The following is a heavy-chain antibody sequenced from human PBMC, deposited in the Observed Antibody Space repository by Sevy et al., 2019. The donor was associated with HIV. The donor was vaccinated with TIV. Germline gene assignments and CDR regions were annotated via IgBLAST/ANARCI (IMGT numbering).Heavy chain of an antibody. D-gene: IGHD3-22*01. CDR1: GGSISSGGYY. CDR2: IYYSGST. CDR3: ARNYYDSSGYYLGGEYYFDY. Sequence: SETLSLTCTVSGGSISSGGYYWSWIRQHPGKGLEWIGYIYYSGSTYYNPSLKNRVTISVDTSKNQFSLKLSSVTAADTAVYYCARNYYDSSGYYLGGEYYFDYWGQGTLVTVSS. V-gene: IGHV4-31*03. J-gene: IGHJ4*02.